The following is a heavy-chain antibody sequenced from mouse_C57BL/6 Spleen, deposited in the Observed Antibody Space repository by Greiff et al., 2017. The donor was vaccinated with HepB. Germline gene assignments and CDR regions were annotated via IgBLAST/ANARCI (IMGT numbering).Heavy chain of an antibody. CDR2: IDPSDSDT. V-gene: IGHV1-52*01. D-gene: IGHD1-1*02. J-gene: IGHJ4*01. CDR1: GYTFTSYW. Sequence: QVQLQQPGAELVRPGSSVKLSCKASGYTFTSYWMHWVKQRPIQGLEWIGNIDPSDSDTHYNQKFKDKATWTLDKSSSTAYMQLSSLTSEDSAVYYCAHGSYEEYAMDYWGQGTSVTVSS. CDR3: AHGSYEEYAMDY.